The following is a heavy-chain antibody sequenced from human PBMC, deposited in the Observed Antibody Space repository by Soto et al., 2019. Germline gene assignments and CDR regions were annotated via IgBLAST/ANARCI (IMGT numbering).Heavy chain of an antibody. V-gene: IGHV5-51*01. CDR2: IYPGDSDT. CDR1: GYSFTSYW. CDR3: ATRPFPEPSYRLDV. Sequence: PGESLKISCKGSGYSFTSYWIGWVRQMPGKGLEWMGIIYPGDSDTRYSESSEGHVTISVDKSISTAYLQWSSLKASDTAIYYCATRPFPEPSYRLDVWGQGTTVTIS. J-gene: IGHJ6*02.